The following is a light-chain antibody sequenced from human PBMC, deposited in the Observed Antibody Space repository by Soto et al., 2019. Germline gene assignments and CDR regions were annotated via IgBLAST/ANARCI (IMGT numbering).Light chain of an antibody. J-gene: IGKJ4*01. CDR3: QPYVSALT. CDR1: QSFSSSF. Sequence: ELVLTQAQGTLSLSPGERATLSCRASQSFSSSFLAWDQQRPGQEPRLLIYGASSRATGIPDRFSGSGAGTDFTLAISRLEPEEFAVFYCQPYVSALTFGGATKVDIK. V-gene: IGKV3-20*01. CDR2: GAS.